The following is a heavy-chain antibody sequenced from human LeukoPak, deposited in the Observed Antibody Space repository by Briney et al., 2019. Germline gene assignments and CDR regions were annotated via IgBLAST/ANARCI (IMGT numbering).Heavy chain of an antibody. J-gene: IGHJ6*02. D-gene: IGHD3-10*01. CDR1: GYTFTSYD. CDR3: ARKMYFGELLSYYYYYGMDV. V-gene: IGHV1-8*01. Sequence: ASVKVSCKASGYTFTSYDINWVRQATGQGLEWMGWMNPNSGNTGYAQKFQGRVTMTRNTSISTAYMELSSLRSEDTAVYCCARKMYFGELLSYYYYYGMDVWGQGTTVTVSS. CDR2: MNPNSGNT.